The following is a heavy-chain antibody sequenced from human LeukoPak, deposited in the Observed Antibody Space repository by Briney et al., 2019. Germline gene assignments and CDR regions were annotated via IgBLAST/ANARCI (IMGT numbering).Heavy chain of an antibody. CDR1: GFSFSDYY. D-gene: IGHD5-24*01. CDR2: INPSGAT. Sequence: VSRTGSGFSFSDYYMHWVRRAPGQGLEWMGIINPSGATSSTQDLYGRVTLTRDMSTCTFYMELTSLRSEDTAVYYCARDLTTQSRREGIFDYWGHGTLVTV. CDR3: ARDLTTQSRREGIFDY. V-gene: IGHV1-46*01. J-gene: IGHJ4*01.